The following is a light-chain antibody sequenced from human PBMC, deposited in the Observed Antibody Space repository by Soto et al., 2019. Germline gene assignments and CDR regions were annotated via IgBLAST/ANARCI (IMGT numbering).Light chain of an antibody. CDR1: QSISSW. V-gene: IGKV1-5*01. CDR2: DAS. J-gene: IGKJ2*01. Sequence: DIQMTQSPSTLSASVGDRVTITCRASQSISSWLAWYQQKPGKAPKLLIYDASSLESGDPSRFSGSGSGTEFTLTISSLQPDDFATYYCQQYNSYSYTLGQGTKLEIK. CDR3: QQYNSYSYT.